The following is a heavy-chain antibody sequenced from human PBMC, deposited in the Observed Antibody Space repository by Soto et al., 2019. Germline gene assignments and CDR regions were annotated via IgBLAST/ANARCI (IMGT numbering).Heavy chain of an antibody. Sequence: QVQLQESGPGLVKPSQTLSLTCTVSGGSISSGGYYWSWIRQHPGKGLGWIGYIYYSGSTYYNPSLKSRVTISVDTSKNQFSLKLSSVTAADTAVYCCARGDSGRYPGPYYFDYWGQGTLVTVPS. CDR1: GGSISSGGYY. D-gene: IGHD1-26*01. CDR2: IYYSGST. J-gene: IGHJ4*02. V-gene: IGHV4-31*03. CDR3: ARGDSGRYPGPYYFDY.